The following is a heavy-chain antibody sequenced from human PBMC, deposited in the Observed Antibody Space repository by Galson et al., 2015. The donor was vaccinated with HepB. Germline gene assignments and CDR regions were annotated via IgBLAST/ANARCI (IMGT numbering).Heavy chain of an antibody. D-gene: IGHD3-9*01. Sequence: QVQLQELGPGLVKPSETLSLTCTVSGGSPSSSSNYWGWIRQPPGKGLEWIGSIYYRWSTYYNRSLKSRVAMSVDPSKKQLSLNLNSVTASDTAVYYCARHRSFDYLLALDYWGQGTLVTVSS. CDR3: ARHRSFDYLLALDY. CDR2: IYYRWST. J-gene: IGHJ4*02. V-gene: IGHV4-39*01. CDR1: GGSPSSSSNY.